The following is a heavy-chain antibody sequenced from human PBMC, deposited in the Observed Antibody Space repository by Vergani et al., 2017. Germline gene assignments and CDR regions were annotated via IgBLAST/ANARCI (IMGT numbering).Heavy chain of an antibody. Sequence: EVQLVDSGGGLVQPGRSLRLSCAASGFPFAAYAMHWVRQAPGKGLYWVSGISLNSGSIGYADSVKGRFTISKDNAKNSLYLQMNSLRAEDTALYYCAKDDYYDSSTFIDYWGQGTLVTVSS. D-gene: IGHD3-22*01. CDR3: AKDDYYDSSTFIDY. V-gene: IGHV3-9*01. J-gene: IGHJ4*02. CDR2: ISLNSGSI. CDR1: GFPFAAYA.